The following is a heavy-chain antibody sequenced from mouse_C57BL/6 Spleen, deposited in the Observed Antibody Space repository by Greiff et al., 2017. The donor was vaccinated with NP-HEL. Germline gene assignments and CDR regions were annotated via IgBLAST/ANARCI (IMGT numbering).Heavy chain of an antibody. CDR3: VRYGGFVWFAY. V-gene: IGHV1-82*01. CDR2: IYPGDGDT. CDR1: GYAFSSSW. J-gene: IGHJ3*01. Sequence: VQLQQSGPELVKPGASVKISCKASGYAFSSSWMNWVKQRPGKGLEWIGRIYPGDGDTNYNGKFKGKATLTADKSSSPAYMQPSSLTSEYSAVYFCVRYGGFVWFAYWGQGTLVTVSA. D-gene: IGHD1-1*02.